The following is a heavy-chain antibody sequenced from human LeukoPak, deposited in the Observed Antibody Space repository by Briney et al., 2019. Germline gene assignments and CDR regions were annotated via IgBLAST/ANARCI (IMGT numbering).Heavy chain of an antibody. Sequence: APVKVSCKASGYTFTSYDINWVRQATGQGLEWMGWMNPNSGNTGYAQKFQGRVTMTRNTSISTAYMELSSLRSEDTAVYYCARGPYYYDSSGNQIDYWGQGTLVTVSS. CDR2: MNPNSGNT. D-gene: IGHD3-22*01. J-gene: IGHJ4*02. CDR3: ARGPYYYDSSGNQIDY. CDR1: GYTFTSYD. V-gene: IGHV1-8*01.